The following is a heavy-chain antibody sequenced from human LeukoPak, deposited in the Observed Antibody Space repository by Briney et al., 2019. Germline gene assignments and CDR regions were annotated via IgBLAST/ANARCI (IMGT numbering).Heavy chain of an antibody. Sequence: ASVKVSCKASGYTFTGYYMHWVRQASGQGLEWMGWINPNSGGTNYAQKFQGRVTMTRDTSISTAYMELSRLRSDDTAVYYCARDDHSPYYYDSSGRNWFDPWGQGTLVTVSS. V-gene: IGHV1-2*02. CDR1: GYTFTGYY. D-gene: IGHD3-22*01. J-gene: IGHJ5*02. CDR2: INPNSGGT. CDR3: ARDDHSPYYYDSSGRNWFDP.